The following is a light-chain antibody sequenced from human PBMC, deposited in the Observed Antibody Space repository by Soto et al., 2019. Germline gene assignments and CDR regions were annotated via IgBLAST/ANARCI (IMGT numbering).Light chain of an antibody. CDR2: GAS. CDR1: QSVSSNY. Sequence: EIVLTQSPGTLSLSPGERATLSCRASQSVSSNYLAWYQQRPGQAPRLLIYGASMRATGIPDRFSASGSGTEFTLIITRLEPEDFAVYYCHQYGRSPFTFGGGTKVDIK. J-gene: IGKJ4*01. V-gene: IGKV3-20*01. CDR3: HQYGRSPFT.